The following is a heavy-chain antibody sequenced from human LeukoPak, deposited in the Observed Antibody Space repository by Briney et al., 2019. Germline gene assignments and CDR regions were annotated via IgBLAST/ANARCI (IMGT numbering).Heavy chain of an antibody. V-gene: IGHV1-2*02. J-gene: IGHJ4*02. D-gene: IGHD4-23*01. Sequence: ASVKVSCKASGYTFTGYYMHWVRQAPGQGLEWMGWINPNSGGTNYAQKFQGRVTMTRDTSISTAYMELSRLRSDDTAVYYCARDGDPYGGNACDYWGQGTLVTVSS. CDR1: GYTFTGYY. CDR3: ARDGDPYGGNACDY. CDR2: INPNSGGT.